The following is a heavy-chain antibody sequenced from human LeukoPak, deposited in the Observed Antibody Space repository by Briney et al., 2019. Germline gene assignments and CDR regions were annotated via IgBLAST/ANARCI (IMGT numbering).Heavy chain of an antibody. CDR3: ATGDWDY. CDR1: GGSISSSSYY. D-gene: IGHD1-14*01. Sequence: PSETLYLTCTVSGGSISSSSYYWGWIRQPPGKGLEWIGSIYYSGSTYYNPSLKSRVTISVDTSKNQFSLKLSSVTAADTAVYYCATGDWDYWGQGTLVTVSS. J-gene: IGHJ4*02. V-gene: IGHV4-39*01. CDR2: IYYSGST.